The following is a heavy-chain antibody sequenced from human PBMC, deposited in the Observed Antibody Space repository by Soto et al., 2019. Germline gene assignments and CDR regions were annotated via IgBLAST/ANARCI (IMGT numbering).Heavy chain of an antibody. J-gene: IGHJ6*02. CDR3: ARGSYYYGMDV. Sequence: SETLSLTCTVSGGSISSGDYYWSWIRQPPGKGLEWIGYIYYSGSTYYNPSLKSRVTISVDTSKNQFSPKLSSVTAADTAVYYCARGSYYYGMDVWGQGTTVTVSS. CDR2: IYYSGST. CDR1: GGSISSGDYY. V-gene: IGHV4-30-4*01.